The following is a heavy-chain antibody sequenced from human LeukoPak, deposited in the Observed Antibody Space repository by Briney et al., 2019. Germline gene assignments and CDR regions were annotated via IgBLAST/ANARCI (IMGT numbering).Heavy chain of an antibody. Sequence: GGSLRLSCAASGFTFSNYGIHWVRQAPGKGLEWVAVMWYDGTNKYYADAVKGRFTISRDNSKNTLYLQMNSLRAEDTAVYYCARVSSLWFGELLHAFDIWGQGTMVTVSS. CDR1: GFTFSNYG. CDR3: ARVSSLWFGELLHAFDI. J-gene: IGHJ3*02. CDR2: MWYDGTNK. V-gene: IGHV3-33*01. D-gene: IGHD3-10*01.